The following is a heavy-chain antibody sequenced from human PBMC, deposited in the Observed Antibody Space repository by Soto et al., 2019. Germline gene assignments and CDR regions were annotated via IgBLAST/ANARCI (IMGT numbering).Heavy chain of an antibody. V-gene: IGHV3-7*03. CDR1: GFTLGTYW. Sequence: GGSLRLSCAASGFTLGTYWMTWVRQAPGRGLEWVANIKQDGGEKYYVDSVKGRFTISRDNAKNSLYLQMNSLRAEDTAMYYCARGCTSTTCSGWFDPWGRGTLVTVSS. J-gene: IGHJ5*02. CDR3: ARGCTSTTCSGWFDP. D-gene: IGHD2-2*01. CDR2: IKQDGGEK.